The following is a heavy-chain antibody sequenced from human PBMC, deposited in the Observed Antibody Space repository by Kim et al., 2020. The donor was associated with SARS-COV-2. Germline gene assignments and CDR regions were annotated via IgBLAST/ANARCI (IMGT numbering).Heavy chain of an antibody. D-gene: IGHD4-17*01. J-gene: IGHJ4*02. Sequence: SETLSLTCAVYGGSFSGYYWSWIRQPPGKGLEWIGEINHSGSTNYNPSLKSRVTISVDTSKNQFSLKLSSVTAADTAVYYCARGLTTVTTIFRYWGQGTL. CDR2: INHSGST. V-gene: IGHV4-34*01. CDR3: ARGLTTVTTIFRY. CDR1: GGSFSGYY.